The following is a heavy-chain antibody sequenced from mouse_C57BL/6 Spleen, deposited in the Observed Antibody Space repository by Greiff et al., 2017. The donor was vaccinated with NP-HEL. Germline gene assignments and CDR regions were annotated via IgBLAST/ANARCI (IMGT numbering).Heavy chain of an antibody. J-gene: IGHJ1*03. D-gene: IGHD1-1*01. Sequence: EVQLVESGGGLVKPGGSLKLSCAASGFTFSSYAMSWVRQTPEKRLEWVATISDGGSYTYYPDNVKGRFTISRDNAKNNLYLQMSHLKSEDTAMYYCAGGSSYDWYCDVWGTGTTVTVSS. CDR2: ISDGGSYT. CDR1: GFTFSSYA. CDR3: AGGSSYDWYCDV. V-gene: IGHV5-4*01.